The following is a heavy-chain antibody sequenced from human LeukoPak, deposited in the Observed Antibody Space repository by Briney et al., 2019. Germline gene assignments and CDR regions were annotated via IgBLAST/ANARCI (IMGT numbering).Heavy chain of an antibody. CDR3: ARDEDYGDYATFDY. CDR2: IIPILGIA. J-gene: IGHJ4*02. CDR1: GGTFSSYA. V-gene: IGHV1-69*04. D-gene: IGHD4-17*01. Sequence: ASVKVSCKASGGTFSSYAISWVRQAPGQGLEWMGRIIPILGIANYAQKFQGGVTITADKSTSTAYMELSSLRSEDTAVYFCARDEDYGDYATFDYWGQGTLVTVSS.